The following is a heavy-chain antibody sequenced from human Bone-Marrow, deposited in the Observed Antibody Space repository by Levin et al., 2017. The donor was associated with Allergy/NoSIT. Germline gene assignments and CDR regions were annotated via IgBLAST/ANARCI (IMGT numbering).Heavy chain of an antibody. Sequence: GESLKISCAASGFTFSSYAMSWVRQAPGKGLEWLSLISGSGDGTYYADSVKGRFTISRDNSKNTLYLQMNSLRAEDTALYYCAKSPLPIWGSSFDYWGQGTLVTVSS. CDR1: GFTFSSYA. J-gene: IGHJ4*02. CDR2: ISGSGDGT. V-gene: IGHV3-23*01. D-gene: IGHD7-27*01. CDR3: AKSPLPIWGSSFDY.